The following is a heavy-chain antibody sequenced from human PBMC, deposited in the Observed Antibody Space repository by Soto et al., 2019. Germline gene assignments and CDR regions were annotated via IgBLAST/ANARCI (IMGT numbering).Heavy chain of an antibody. CDR1: GGSISSSSYY. CDR3: ARTDYDSSGYTDY. Sequence: SETLSLTCTVSGGSISSSSYYWGWIRQTPGKGLEWIGSIYYSGSTYYNPSLKGRFTISRDNAKNSLYLQMNSLRAEDTAVYYCARTDYDSSGYTDYWGQGSLVTVSS. D-gene: IGHD3-22*01. J-gene: IGHJ4*02. CDR2: IYYSGST. V-gene: IGHV4-39*07.